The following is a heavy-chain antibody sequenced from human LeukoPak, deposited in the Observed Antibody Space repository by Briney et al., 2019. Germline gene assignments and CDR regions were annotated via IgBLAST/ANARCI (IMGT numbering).Heavy chain of an antibody. J-gene: IGHJ5*02. CDR1: GYSFTSYW. Sequence: GESLKISCKGSGYSFTSYWIGWVRQMPGKGLEWMGIIYPGDSDTGYSPSFQGQVTISADKSISTAYLQWSSLKASDTAMYYCASITMVRGVMNWFDPWGQGTLVTVSS. D-gene: IGHD3-10*01. CDR3: ASITMVRGVMNWFDP. CDR2: IYPGDSDT. V-gene: IGHV5-51*01.